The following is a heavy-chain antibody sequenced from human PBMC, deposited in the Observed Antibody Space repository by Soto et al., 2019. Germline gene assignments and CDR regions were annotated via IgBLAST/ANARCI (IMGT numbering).Heavy chain of an antibody. V-gene: IGHV1-18*01. CDR3: AREDGYCSGGSCYSGGWLDP. J-gene: IGHJ5*02. D-gene: IGHD2-15*01. CDR1: GYAFTSYG. Sequence: VASVKVSCKASGYAFTSYGISWVRQAPGQGLEWLGWISPYNGNTNYAQKLQGRVTMTTDTSTSTAYMEVRSLRSDDTAVYYCAREDGYCSGGSCYSGGWLDPWGQGTLVTVSS. CDR2: ISPYNGNT.